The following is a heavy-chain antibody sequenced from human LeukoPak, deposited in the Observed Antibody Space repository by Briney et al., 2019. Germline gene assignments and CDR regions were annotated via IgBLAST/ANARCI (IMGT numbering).Heavy chain of an antibody. D-gene: IGHD2-2*01. J-gene: IGHJ4*02. Sequence: KPSETLSLTCTVSGGSLNISSYYWGWIRQPPGKGLEWIGSIYYSGRTYYNPSLKIRVTIFVDTSKNQFSLKLNSVTAADTAVYYCARSQATAMVSGYWGQGTLVTVSS. CDR1: GGSLNISSYY. CDR3: ARSQATAMVSGY. V-gene: IGHV4-39*01. CDR2: IYYSGRT.